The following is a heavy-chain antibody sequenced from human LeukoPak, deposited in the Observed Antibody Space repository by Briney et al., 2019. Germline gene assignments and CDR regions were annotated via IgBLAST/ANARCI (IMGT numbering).Heavy chain of an antibody. V-gene: IGHV4-59*01. CDR3: ARRALGTLGGSYYFDF. Sequence: KPSETLSLTCTVSGGSIRNYYWSWIRQAPGKGLEWIGYISYSGTTDYNPSLRSRVTISVDTSKNQFPLRLTSVTAADTAVYYCARRALGTLGGSYYFDFWGQGTLVTVSS. J-gene: IGHJ4*02. CDR2: ISYSGTT. D-gene: IGHD3-16*01. CDR1: GGSIRNYY.